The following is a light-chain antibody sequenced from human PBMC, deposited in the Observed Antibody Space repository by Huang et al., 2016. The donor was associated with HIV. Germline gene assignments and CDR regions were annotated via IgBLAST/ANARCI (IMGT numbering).Light chain of an antibody. CDR1: QVIGNS. J-gene: IGKJ1*01. Sequence: DIQMTQSPSSLSAFVGDTVTITCRASQVIGNSLAWYQQKPGRPPQLLISVASTLQSGVPSRFSGSGSGTDFTLTISNLQTEDIATYYCQKYDSAPRTFGQGTRV. CDR2: VAS. CDR3: QKYDSAPRT. V-gene: IGKV1-27*01.